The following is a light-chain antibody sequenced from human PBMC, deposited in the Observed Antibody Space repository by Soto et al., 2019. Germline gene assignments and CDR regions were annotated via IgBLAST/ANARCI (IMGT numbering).Light chain of an antibody. CDR1: SSDVGSYNL. J-gene: IGLJ1*01. Sequence: QSVLTQPASVSGSPGQSITISCTGTSSDVGSYNLVSWYQQHPGKAPKLMIYEGSKRPSGVSNRLSGSKSGNTASLKIFGLRAEDEADYYCCSYAGSSTYVLGTGTKVTAL. CDR3: CSYAGSSTYV. V-gene: IGLV2-23*01. CDR2: EGS.